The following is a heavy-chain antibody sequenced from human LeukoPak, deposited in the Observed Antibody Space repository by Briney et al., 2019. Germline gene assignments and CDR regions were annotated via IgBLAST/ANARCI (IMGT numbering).Heavy chain of an antibody. Sequence: PGGSLRLSCAASGFTFSNAWMSWVRQAPGKGLEWVGRIKSKTDGGTTDYAAPVKGRFTISRDDSKNTLYLQMNSLKTEDTAVYYCTTLYSRRWDYYYYYMDVWGKGTTVTVSS. D-gene: IGHD6-13*01. CDR1: GFTFSNAW. CDR3: TTLYSRRWDYYYYYMDV. CDR2: IKSKTDGGTT. J-gene: IGHJ6*03. V-gene: IGHV3-15*01.